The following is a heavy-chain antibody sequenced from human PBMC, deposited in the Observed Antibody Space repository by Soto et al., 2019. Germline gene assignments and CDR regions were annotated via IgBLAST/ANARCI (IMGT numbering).Heavy chain of an antibody. CDR3: ARHASGSYSPDGWFGP. D-gene: IGHD3-10*01. J-gene: IGHJ5*02. CDR1: GYTFTSYT. Sequence: GASVKVSCKASGYTFTSYTMHWVRQAPGQRLEWMGWINSGNGNTKYLQNFQGRVTITRDTSASTAYMELSSLKASDTAMYYCARHASGSYSPDGWFGPWGQGTLVTVSS. CDR2: INSGNGNT. V-gene: IGHV1-3*01.